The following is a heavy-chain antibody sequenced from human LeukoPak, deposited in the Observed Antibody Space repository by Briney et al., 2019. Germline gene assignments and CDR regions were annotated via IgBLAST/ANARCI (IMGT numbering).Heavy chain of an antibody. J-gene: IGHJ3*02. CDR1: GFTFSRYW. Sequence: QPGGSLRLSCAASGFTFSRYWMSWVRQAPGRGLEWVANIKHDGSQKYYVDSVKGRITISRDNAKNSLYLQMTSLRAEDTAVYYCARDGMGGMKAFDIWGQGTMVTVSS. V-gene: IGHV3-7*05. CDR2: IKHDGSQK. CDR3: ARDGMGGMKAFDI. D-gene: IGHD3-16*01.